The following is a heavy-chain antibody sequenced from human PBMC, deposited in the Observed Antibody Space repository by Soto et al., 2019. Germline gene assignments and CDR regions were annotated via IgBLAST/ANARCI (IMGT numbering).Heavy chain of an antibody. Sequence: QLGGSLRLSCAASGFTFSSYGMHWVGQAPGKGLEWVAVISYDGSNKYYADSVKGRFTISRDNSKNTLYLQMNSLRAEDTAVYYCAKEEYYDFWSGYSSEAYMDVWGKGTTVTVSS. CDR3: AKEEYYDFWSGYSSEAYMDV. J-gene: IGHJ6*03. CDR2: ISYDGSNK. CDR1: GFTFSSYG. D-gene: IGHD3-3*01. V-gene: IGHV3-30*18.